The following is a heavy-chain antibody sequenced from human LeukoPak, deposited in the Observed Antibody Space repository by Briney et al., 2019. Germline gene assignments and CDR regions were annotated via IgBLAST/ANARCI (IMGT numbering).Heavy chain of an antibody. Sequence: GGSLRLSCAASGFTFSNYAMNWVRQAPVKGLEWVSTISGSGGSTYYADSVKGRFTISRDNSKNTLYLQMNSLRAEDTAVYYCAYGVYDCWGQGTLVTVSS. D-gene: IGHD4-17*01. CDR3: AYGVYDC. V-gene: IGHV3-23*01. CDR2: ISGSGGST. CDR1: GFTFSNYA. J-gene: IGHJ4*02.